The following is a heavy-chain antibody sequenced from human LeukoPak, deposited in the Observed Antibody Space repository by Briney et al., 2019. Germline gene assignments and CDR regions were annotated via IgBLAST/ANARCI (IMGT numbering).Heavy chain of an antibody. CDR2: FGTRGTSV. CDR1: GFTFSGYS. Sequence: GGSLRLSCTASGFTFSGYSMNWIRQAPGKGLEWVSSFGTRGTSVYHAGSVKGRFAISRDNAKNSLYLQMNSLRAEDTALYYCAREVSEGFDFWGQGTLVTVSS. V-gene: IGHV3-21*01. CDR3: AREVSEGFDF. D-gene: IGHD3-22*01. J-gene: IGHJ4*02.